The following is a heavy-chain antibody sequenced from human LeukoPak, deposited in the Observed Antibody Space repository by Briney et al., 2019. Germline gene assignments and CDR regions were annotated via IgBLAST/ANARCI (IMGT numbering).Heavy chain of an antibody. CDR2: ISSSGNTI. D-gene: IGHD3-16*01. Sequence: GGSLRLSCAASGFTFSSYDMNWVRQAPGKGLEWVSYISSSGNTIYYADSVKGRFTSSRDNAKNSLYLQMNSLRAEDTAVYYCARGGVMAYWGQGTLVIVSS. CDR1: GFTFSSYD. V-gene: IGHV3-48*03. CDR3: ARGGVMAY. J-gene: IGHJ4*02.